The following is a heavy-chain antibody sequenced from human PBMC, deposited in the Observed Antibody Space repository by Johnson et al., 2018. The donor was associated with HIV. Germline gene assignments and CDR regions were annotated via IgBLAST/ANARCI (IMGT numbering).Heavy chain of an antibody. J-gene: IGHJ3*02. CDR1: RFAFKTYA. D-gene: IGHD3-3*01. CDR2: ISYDGSKT. V-gene: IGHV3-30-3*02. CDR3: AKDRSGCAGAVDI. Sequence: QVQLVESGGGVVQPGLSLRLSCAASRFAFKTYAMHWVRQTPGKGLEWLAVISYDGSKTYYADSVKGRFTISRDNSKNTLYLQMNSLRAEATAVYYCAKDRSGCAGAVDIWGQGTMVTVSS.